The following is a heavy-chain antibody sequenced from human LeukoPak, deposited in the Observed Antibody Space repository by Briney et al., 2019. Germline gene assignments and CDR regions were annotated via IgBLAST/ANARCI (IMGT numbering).Heavy chain of an antibody. Sequence: ASVKVSCKASGYTFTSYYIHWVRQAPGQGLEWMGIIIPGGGNTIYAQKFQGRVTMTRDTSTSTVYMELSSLRSEDTAVYYCARELRTGVGVTDYWGQGTLVTVSS. V-gene: IGHV1-46*01. CDR2: IIPGGGNT. J-gene: IGHJ4*02. D-gene: IGHD1-26*01. CDR1: GYTFTSYY. CDR3: ARELRTGVGVTDY.